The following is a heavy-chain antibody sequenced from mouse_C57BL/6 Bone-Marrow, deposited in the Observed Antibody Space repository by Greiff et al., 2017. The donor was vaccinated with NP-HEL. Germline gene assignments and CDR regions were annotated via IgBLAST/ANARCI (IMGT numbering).Heavy chain of an antibody. Sequence: VQLQQSGAELVRPGASVKLSCTASGFNIKDDYMHWVKQRPEQGLEWIGWIDPENGDTEYASKFQGKATITVDTSSNTAYLQLSSLTSEDTAVYYCTPLYYLDYWGQGTTLTVSS. J-gene: IGHJ2*01. CDR2: IDPENGDT. CDR3: TPLYYLDY. V-gene: IGHV14-4*01. CDR1: GFNIKDDY.